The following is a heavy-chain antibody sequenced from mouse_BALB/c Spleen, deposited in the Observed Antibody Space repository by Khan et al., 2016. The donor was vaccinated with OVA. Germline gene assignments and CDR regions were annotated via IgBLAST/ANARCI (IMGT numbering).Heavy chain of an antibody. Sequence: DLVKPGASVKLSCKASGYTFTSYWINWIKQGPGQGLEWIGRIAPGSGSNYYNEMFKGKATLTVDTSSTTAYIQVRSLSSEDSAVYFCGRSTYYGSGLYAMDYWGQGTSVTVSS. V-gene: IGHV1S41*01. CDR2: IAPGSGSN. D-gene: IGHD1-1*01. CDR1: GYTFTSYW. J-gene: IGHJ4*01. CDR3: GRSTYYGSGLYAMDY.